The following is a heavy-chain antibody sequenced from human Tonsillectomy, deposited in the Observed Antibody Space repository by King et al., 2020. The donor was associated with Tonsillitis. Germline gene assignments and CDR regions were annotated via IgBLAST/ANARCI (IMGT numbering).Heavy chain of an antibody. J-gene: IGHJ6*02. CDR3: AKWGHSSTWRDPYYYYGMDV. D-gene: IGHD6-13*01. V-gene: IGHV3-23*01. CDR2: ITGSGGST. CDR1: GFTFSSYA. Sequence: QLQESGGHLVQPGGSVTLSCVASGFTFSSYAMTWVRQAPGKGLDWVSVITGSGGSTFYADSVKGRFTISRDNSKNTLFLQMNSLRAEDTALYYWAKWGHSSTWRDPYYYYGMDVWGQGTTVTVSS.